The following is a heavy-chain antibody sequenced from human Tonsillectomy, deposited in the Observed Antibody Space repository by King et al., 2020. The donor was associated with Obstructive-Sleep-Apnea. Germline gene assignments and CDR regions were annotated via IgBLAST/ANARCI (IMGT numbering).Heavy chain of an antibody. CDR2: INQYGSEK. CDR1: GFTFSSYW. V-gene: IGHV3-7*01. Sequence: VQLVESGGGLVQPGGSLRLSCAASGFTFSSYWMSWVRQAPGKGLEWVASINQYGSEKYYVDSVKGRFTISRDNAKNSLYLQVNSLRAEDTAVYYCGTYSRTWGPFENWGQGTLVTVSS. D-gene: IGHD6-13*01. J-gene: IGHJ4*02. CDR3: GTYSRTWGPFEN.